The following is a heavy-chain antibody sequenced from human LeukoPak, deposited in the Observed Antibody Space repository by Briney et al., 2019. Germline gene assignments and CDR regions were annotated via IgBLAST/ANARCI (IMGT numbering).Heavy chain of an antibody. CDR3: ARLGYCSGGSCPDY. V-gene: IGHV3-74*01. CDR2: INGDGSST. J-gene: IGHJ4*02. CDR1: GFTFSRNW. D-gene: IGHD2-15*01. Sequence: GGSLRLSCEASGFTFSRNWMHWVRQAPGKGLVWVSRINGDGSSTSYADSVKGRFTVSRDNAKNSLYLQMNSLRAEDTAVYYCARLGYCSGGSCPDYWGQGTLVTVSS.